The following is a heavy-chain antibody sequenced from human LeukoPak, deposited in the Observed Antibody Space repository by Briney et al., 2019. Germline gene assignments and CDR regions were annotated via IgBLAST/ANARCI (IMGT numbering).Heavy chain of an antibody. D-gene: IGHD3-22*01. V-gene: IGHV4-39*01. CDR3: AGNYYDSSGYYSTFDY. J-gene: IGHJ4*02. Sequence: PSETLSLTCTVSGGSISSSSYHWGWIRQPPGKGLEWIGSIYYSGSTYYNPSLKSRVTISVDTSKNQFSLKLSSVTAADTAVYYCAGNYYDSSGYYSTFDYWGQGTLVTVSS. CDR1: GGSISSSSYH. CDR2: IYYSGST.